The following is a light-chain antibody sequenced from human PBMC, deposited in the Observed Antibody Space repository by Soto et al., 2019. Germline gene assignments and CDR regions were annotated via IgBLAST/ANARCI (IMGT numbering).Light chain of an antibody. V-gene: IGKV3-20*01. Sequence: EIVLTQSPCTLSLSPGERATLSCRASQSVISSYLAWYQQKPGQAPRLLIYGSSSRATGIPDRFIVIWSLKYFTLPISRLEPEDFAGYYCQQYGSSGTFGQGTKVDIK. J-gene: IGKJ1*01. CDR2: GSS. CDR1: QSVISSY. CDR3: QQYGSSGT.